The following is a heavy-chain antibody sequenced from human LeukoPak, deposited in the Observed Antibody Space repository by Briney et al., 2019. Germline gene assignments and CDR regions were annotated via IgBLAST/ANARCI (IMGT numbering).Heavy chain of an antibody. CDR3: AKVKWVAPRYFDY. CDR2: ISGSGGST. D-gene: IGHD6-19*01. V-gene: IGHV3-23*01. Sequence: GGSLRLSCAASGFTFSSYAMSWVRQAPGKGLEWVSGISGSGGSTYYADSVKGRFTISRDNSKNTLYLQMNSLRAEDTALYYCAKVKWVAPRYFDYWGQGTLVTVSS. CDR1: GFTFSSYA. J-gene: IGHJ4*02.